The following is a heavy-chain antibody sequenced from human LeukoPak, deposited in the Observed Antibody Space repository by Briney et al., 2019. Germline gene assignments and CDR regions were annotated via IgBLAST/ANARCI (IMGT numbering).Heavy chain of an antibody. Sequence: PSETLSLTCTVSGGSISSYYWSWIRQPPGKGLEWIGYIYYSGSTNYNPSLKSRVTISVDTSKNQFSLKLSSVTAADTAVYYCARDKTGDYVWGSYRYSFDYWGQGTLVTVSS. CDR3: ARDKTGDYVWGSYRYSFDY. V-gene: IGHV4-59*01. D-gene: IGHD3-16*02. CDR1: GGSISSYY. J-gene: IGHJ4*02. CDR2: IYYSGST.